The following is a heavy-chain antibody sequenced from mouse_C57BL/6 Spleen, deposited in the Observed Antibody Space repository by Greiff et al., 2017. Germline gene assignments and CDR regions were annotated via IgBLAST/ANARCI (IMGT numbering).Heavy chain of an antibody. CDR1: GYTFTDYY. Sequence: VQLQQSGAELVRPGASVKLSCKASGYTFTDYYINWVKQRPGQGLEWIARIYPGSGNTYYNEKFKGKATLTAEKSSSTAYMQLSSLTSEDSAVYFCAREEGNYVGFAYWGQGTLVTVSA. J-gene: IGHJ3*01. CDR3: AREEGNYVGFAY. CDR2: IYPGSGNT. D-gene: IGHD2-1*01. V-gene: IGHV1-76*01.